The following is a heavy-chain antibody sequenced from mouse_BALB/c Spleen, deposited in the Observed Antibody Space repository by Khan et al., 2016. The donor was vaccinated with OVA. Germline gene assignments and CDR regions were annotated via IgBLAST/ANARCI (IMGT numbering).Heavy chain of an antibody. CDR3: ARSYGSWAMDY. CDR2: VTYSGNT. V-gene: IGHV3-8*02. CDR1: GDSITSGF. J-gene: IGHJ4*01. Sequence: DVQLQESGPSLVKPSQTLSLTCSVTGDSITSGFRNWIRKFPGNKFEYMGYVTYSGNTYYNPSLKSRISITRDTSKSQYYLQLNSVTTEDTATYFCARSYGSWAMDYWGQGTSVTVSS. D-gene: IGHD1-1*01.